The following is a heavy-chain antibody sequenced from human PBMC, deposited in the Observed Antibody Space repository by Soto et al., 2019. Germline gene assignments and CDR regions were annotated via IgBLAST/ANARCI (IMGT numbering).Heavy chain of an antibody. V-gene: IGHV3-74*01. J-gene: IGHJ4*02. CDR3: SKGLIAEAGDDF. CDR1: GFTFSNHW. CDR2: IDPDGTNT. Sequence: EGQLVESGGDLIQPGGSLRLSCAASGFTFSNHWMHWVRQAPGKGLVWLSRIDPDGTNTVYADSVKGRFTISRDNAKNAVFLEMNRLRVDDTAVYYCSKGLIAEAGDDFWGQGTLVTVSS. D-gene: IGHD3-10*01.